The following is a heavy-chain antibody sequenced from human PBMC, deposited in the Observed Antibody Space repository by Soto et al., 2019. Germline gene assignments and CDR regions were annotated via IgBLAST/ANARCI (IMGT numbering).Heavy chain of an antibody. D-gene: IGHD1-20*01. V-gene: IGHV2-5*02. CDR1: GFSLTSSGVG. CDR3: AHRVPYNSYWDVGWFDP. CDR2: IYWDGDR. J-gene: IGHJ5*02. Sequence: QITLKESGPTLVEPTQTLTLTCSFSGFSLTSSGVGVGWLRQAPGKALECLGIIYWDGDRRYNPSLKERLTITKDTSKNPVVLTMTYMEPVDTATYYCAHRVPYNSYWDVGWFDPWGQGTLVTVS.